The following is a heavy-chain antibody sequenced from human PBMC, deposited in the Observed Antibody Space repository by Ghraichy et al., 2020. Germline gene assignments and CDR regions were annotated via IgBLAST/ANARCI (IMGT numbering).Heavy chain of an antibody. J-gene: IGHJ4*02. CDR3: ARHYYYDSSGYYYPDY. CDR2: IYYSGST. Sequence: LETLSLTCTVSGGSISSSSYYWGWIRQPPGKGLEWIGSIYYSGSTYYNPSLKSRVTISVDTSKNQFSLKLSSVTAADTAVYYCARHYYYDSSGYYYPDYWGQGTLVTVSS. CDR1: GGSISSSSYY. D-gene: IGHD3-22*01. V-gene: IGHV4-39*01.